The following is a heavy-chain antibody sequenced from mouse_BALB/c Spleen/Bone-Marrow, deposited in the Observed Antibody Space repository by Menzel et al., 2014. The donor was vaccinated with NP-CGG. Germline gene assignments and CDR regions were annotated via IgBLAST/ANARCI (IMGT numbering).Heavy chain of an antibody. CDR2: INPNNGGT. V-gene: IGHV1-18*01. CDR1: GYTFTDYN. CDR3: AIYYYGSSYAMDY. D-gene: IGHD1-1*01. J-gene: IGHJ4*01. Sequence: EVKLMESGPELVKPGASVKIPCKASGYTFTDYNMDWVKQGHGKSLEWIGDINPNNGGTIYNQKFKGKATLTVDKSSSTAFMELRSLTPEDTAVYYCAIYYYGSSYAMDYWGQGTSVTVSS.